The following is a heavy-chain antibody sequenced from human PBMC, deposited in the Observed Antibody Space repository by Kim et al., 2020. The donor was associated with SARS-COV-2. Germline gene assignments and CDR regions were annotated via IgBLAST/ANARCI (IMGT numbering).Heavy chain of an antibody. J-gene: IGHJ6*02. V-gene: IGHV3-49*04. D-gene: IGHD3-22*01. CDR2: IRSKAYGGTT. Sequence: GGSLRLSCTASGFTFGDYVMSWVRQAPGKGLEWVGFIRSKAYGGTTEYAASVKGRFTISRDDSKSIAYLQMNSLKTEDTAVYYCTRDPVTYYYDSSGFYYNDYYGMDVWGQGTTVTVSS. CDR1: GFTFGDYV. CDR3: TRDPVTYYYDSSGFYYNDYYGMDV.